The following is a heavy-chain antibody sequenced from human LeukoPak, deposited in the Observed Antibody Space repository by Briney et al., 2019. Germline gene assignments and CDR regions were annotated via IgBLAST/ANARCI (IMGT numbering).Heavy chain of an antibody. J-gene: IGHJ3*02. CDR1: GFTFSSYA. CDR3: ARGAWDSSGYGAFDI. V-gene: IGHV3-64*01. Sequence: PGGSPRLSCAASGFTFSSYAMHWVRQAPGKGLEYVSAISSNGGSTYYANSVKGRFTISRDNSKNTLYLQMGSLRAEDMAVYYCARGAWDSSGYGAFDIWGQGTMVTVPS. CDR2: ISSNGGST. D-gene: IGHD3-22*01.